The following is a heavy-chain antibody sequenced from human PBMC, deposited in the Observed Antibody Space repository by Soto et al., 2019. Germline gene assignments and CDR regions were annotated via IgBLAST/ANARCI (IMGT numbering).Heavy chain of an antibody. Sequence: GGSLRLSCAASGFTFSSYWMSWVRQAPGKGLEWVAVISFDGTTKYYADSVKGRFAISRDNSMNTLYLQMNSLRTEDTAVYYCAKDQSASSNSYHALDVWGPGTTVTVSS. J-gene: IGHJ6*02. CDR1: GFTFSSYW. V-gene: IGHV3-30*09. CDR2: ISFDGTTK. D-gene: IGHD6-6*01. CDR3: AKDQSASSNSYHALDV.